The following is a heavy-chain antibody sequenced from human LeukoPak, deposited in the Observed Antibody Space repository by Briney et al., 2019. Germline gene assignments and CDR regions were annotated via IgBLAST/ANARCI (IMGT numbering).Heavy chain of an antibody. Sequence: GGSLRLSCAASGFTFSNYAMSWVRQAPGKGLEWVSAISGSGGNTFYADSVKGRFTISRDNSKNTLYVQMNSLSPEDTAVYYCAKRGTYFDPWGQGTLVTVSS. CDR2: ISGSGGNT. J-gene: IGHJ5*02. CDR3: AKRGTYFDP. D-gene: IGHD1-26*01. CDR1: GFTFSNYA. V-gene: IGHV3-23*01.